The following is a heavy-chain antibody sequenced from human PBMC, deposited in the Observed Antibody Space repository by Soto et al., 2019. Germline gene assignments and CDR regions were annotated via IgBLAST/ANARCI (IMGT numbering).Heavy chain of an antibody. V-gene: IGHV3-30*18. D-gene: IGHD1-26*01. CDR1: GFTFSSYG. J-gene: IGHJ4*02. CDR3: AKEGGLSGSYYISSSYYFDY. CDR2: ISYDGSNT. Sequence: QVQLVESGGGVVQPGRSLRLSCAASGFTFSSYGMHWVRQAPGKGLEWVAIISYDGSNTYYADSVKGRFTISRDNSKNTLYLQENRLRAEDTSVYYCAKEGGLSGSYYISSSYYFDYWGQGTLVSVSS.